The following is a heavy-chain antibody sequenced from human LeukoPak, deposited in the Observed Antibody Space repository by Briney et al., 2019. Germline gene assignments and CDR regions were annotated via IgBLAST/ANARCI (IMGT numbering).Heavy chain of an antibody. CDR1: GYTLTELS. CDR2: FDPEDGET. D-gene: IGHD3-16*02. V-gene: IGHV1-24*01. Sequence: ASVKVSCKVSGYTLTELSMHWVRQAPGKGLEWMGGFDPEDGETIYAQKFQGRVTMTEDTSTDTAYMELSSLRSGDTAVYYCATWMITFGGVIVIRAFDIWGQGTMVTVSS. J-gene: IGHJ3*02. CDR3: ATWMITFGGVIVIRAFDI.